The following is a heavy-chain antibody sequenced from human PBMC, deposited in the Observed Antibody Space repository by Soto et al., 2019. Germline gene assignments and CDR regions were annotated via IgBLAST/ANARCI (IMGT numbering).Heavy chain of an antibody. J-gene: IGHJ6*02. CDR1: GFTFSSYA. CDR2: ISGSGGST. V-gene: IGHV3-23*01. CDR3: AKTAMVTFYYYYYGMDV. D-gene: IGHD5-18*01. Sequence: GGSLRLSCAASGFTFSSYAMSWVRQAPGKGLEWVSAISGSGGSTYYADSVKGRFTISRDNSKNTLYLQMNSLRAEDTAVYYCAKTAMVTFYYYYYGMDVWGQGTTVTVSS.